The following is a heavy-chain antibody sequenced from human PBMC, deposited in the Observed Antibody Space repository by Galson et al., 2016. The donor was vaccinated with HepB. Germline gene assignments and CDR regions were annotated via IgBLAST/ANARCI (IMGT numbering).Heavy chain of an antibody. D-gene: IGHD6-19*01. J-gene: IGHJ4*02. CDR2: IYYSGST. V-gene: IGHV4-31*03. CDR1: GGSITSGSYH. Sequence: TLSLTCTVSGGSITSGSYHWSWIRKHPGKGLEWIGYIYYSGSTYYNPSLKSRVAISVDTSKNQFSLKLSSVTAADTAVYYCARQRLYSTGWSYLFDYWGQGTLVTVSS. CDR3: ARQRLYSTGWSYLFDY.